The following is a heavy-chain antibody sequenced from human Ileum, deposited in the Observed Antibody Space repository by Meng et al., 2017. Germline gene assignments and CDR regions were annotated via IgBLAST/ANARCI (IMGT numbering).Heavy chain of an antibody. J-gene: IGHJ3*02. V-gene: IGHV3-7*01. Sequence: GGSLRLSCAASGFPFSNYWMSWVRQAPGKGLEWVANINQDTSSRDYVPSVKGRFTISRDNAKNSLYLQMNNLRIEDTAVYYCTHPLIVGAADALDIWGPGTMVTVSS. CDR2: INQDTSSR. CDR3: THPLIVGAADALDI. CDR1: GFPFSNYW. D-gene: IGHD1-26*01.